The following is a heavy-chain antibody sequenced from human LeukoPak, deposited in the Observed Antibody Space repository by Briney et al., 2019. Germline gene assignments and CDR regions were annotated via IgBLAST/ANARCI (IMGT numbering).Heavy chain of an antibody. Sequence: ASVKVSCKASGYTSTSYYMHWVRQAPGQGLEWMGWISAYNGNTNYAQKLQGRVTMTTDTSTSTAYMELRSLRSDDTAVYYCARKNPCSSGWSFDYWGQGTLVTVSS. D-gene: IGHD6-19*01. V-gene: IGHV1-18*04. J-gene: IGHJ4*02. CDR3: ARKNPCSSGWSFDY. CDR2: ISAYNGNT. CDR1: GYTSTSYY.